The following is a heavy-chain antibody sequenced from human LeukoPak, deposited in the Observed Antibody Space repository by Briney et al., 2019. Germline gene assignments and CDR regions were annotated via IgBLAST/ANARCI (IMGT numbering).Heavy chain of an antibody. D-gene: IGHD1-26*01. CDR3: ARDNSVGDVAWWFDP. Sequence: PGGSLRLSCAASGFTFSSYSMNWVRQAPGKGLEWVSSISSSSSYIYYADSVKGRFTISRDNAKNSLYLQMNSLRAEDTAVYYCARDNSVGDVAWWFDPWGQGTLVTVSS. CDR2: ISSSSSYI. V-gene: IGHV3-21*04. J-gene: IGHJ5*02. CDR1: GFTFSSYS.